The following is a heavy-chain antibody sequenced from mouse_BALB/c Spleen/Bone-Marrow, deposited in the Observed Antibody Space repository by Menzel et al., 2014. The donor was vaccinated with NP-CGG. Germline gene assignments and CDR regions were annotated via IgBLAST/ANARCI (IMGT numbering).Heavy chain of an antibody. V-gene: IGHV1-4*01. CDR3: ARCYYGSSNAMDH. D-gene: IGHD1-1*01. CDR1: GYTFTSYT. CDR2: INPSSGYT. Sequence: VKLMDSGAELARPGASVKMSCKASGYTFTSYTMHWVKQRPGQGLEWIGYINPSSGYTNYNQKFKDKATLTADKSSSTAYMQLSSLTSEDSAVYYCARCYYGSSNAMDHWGQGTSVTVSS. J-gene: IGHJ4*01.